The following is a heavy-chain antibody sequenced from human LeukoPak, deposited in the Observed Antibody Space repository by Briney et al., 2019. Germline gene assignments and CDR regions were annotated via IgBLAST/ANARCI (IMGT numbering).Heavy chain of an antibody. V-gene: IGHV4-31*03. Sequence: SETLSLTCTVSGGSISSGGYYWSWIRQPPGKGLEWIGYIYYSGSTYYNPSLKSRVTISVDTSKNQFSLKLSSVTAADTAVYYCARDSPVLTTVWGQGTLVTVSS. D-gene: IGHD4-17*01. J-gene: IGHJ4*02. CDR2: IYYSGST. CDR3: ARDSPVLTTV. CDR1: GGSISSGGYY.